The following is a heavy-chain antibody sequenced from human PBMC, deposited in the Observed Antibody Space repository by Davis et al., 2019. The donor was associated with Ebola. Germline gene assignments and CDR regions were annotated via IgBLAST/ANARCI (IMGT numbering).Heavy chain of an antibody. Sequence: GSLRLSCTVSGGSISNYYWSWIRQPPGKGLEWIGYIYHSGHTNSNPSLKSRVTISVDTSKNQFSLRLSSVTAADTAVYYCAGAGFSSGWNFDFWGQGTLVTVSS. CDR3: AGAGFSSGWNFDF. J-gene: IGHJ4*02. D-gene: IGHD6-19*01. CDR2: IYHSGHT. CDR1: GGSISNYY. V-gene: IGHV4-59*01.